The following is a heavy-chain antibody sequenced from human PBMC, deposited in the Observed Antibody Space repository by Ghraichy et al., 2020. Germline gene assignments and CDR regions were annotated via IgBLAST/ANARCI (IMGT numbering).Heavy chain of an antibody. CDR1: GFTFSSYS. V-gene: IGHV3-48*01. CDR2: ISSSSSTI. J-gene: IGHJ4*02. CDR3: ARTDVDTAMVANYFDY. D-gene: IGHD5-18*01. Sequence: GGSLRLSCAASGFTFSSYSMNWVRQAPGKGLEWVSYISSSSSTIYYADSVKGRFTISRDNAKNSLYLQMNSLRAEDTAVYYCARTDVDTAMVANYFDYWGQGTLVTVSS.